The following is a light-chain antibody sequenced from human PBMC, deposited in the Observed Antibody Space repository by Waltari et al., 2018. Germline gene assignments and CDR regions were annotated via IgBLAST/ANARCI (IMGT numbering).Light chain of an antibody. Sequence: QSALTQPASVSGSPGQSLTISRTGTSSHVGSYNLVSWYQQHPGKAPTLMIYEVSKRPSGVSNRFSGSKSGNTASLTISGLQAEDEADYYCCSYAGSSSWVFGGGTKLTVL. CDR1: SSHVGSYNL. CDR2: EVS. V-gene: IGLV2-23*02. CDR3: CSYAGSSSWV. J-gene: IGLJ3*02.